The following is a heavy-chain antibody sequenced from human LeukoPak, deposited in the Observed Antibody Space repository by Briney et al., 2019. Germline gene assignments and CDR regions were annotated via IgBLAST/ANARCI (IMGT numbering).Heavy chain of an antibody. CDR2: IVPIFDTP. CDR3: ASDIYGSQPSDY. D-gene: IGHD3-10*01. CDR1: GGTFRDFA. J-gene: IGHJ4*02. V-gene: IGHV1-69*05. Sequence: SVKVSCKASGGTFRDFAVSWVRQAPGQGLEWMGGIVPIFDTPNYAQRFEDRVTITTDEATNTAYMELTGLRSEDTAVYYCASDIYGSQPSDYWGQGTLVIVSS.